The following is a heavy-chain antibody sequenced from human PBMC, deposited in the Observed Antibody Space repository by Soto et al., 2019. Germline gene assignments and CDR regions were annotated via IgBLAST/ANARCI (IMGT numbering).Heavy chain of an antibody. J-gene: IGHJ4*02. CDR3: ARDIEAAGLFFDY. D-gene: IGHD6-13*01. V-gene: IGHV3-30*03. CDR1: GFTFSSYG. CDR2: ISYDGSNK. Sequence: PGGSLRLSCAASGFTFSSYGMHWVRQAPGKGLEWVAVISYDGSNKYYADSVKGRFTISRDNSKNTLYLQMNSLRAEDTAVYYCARDIEAAGLFFDYWGQGTLVTVSS.